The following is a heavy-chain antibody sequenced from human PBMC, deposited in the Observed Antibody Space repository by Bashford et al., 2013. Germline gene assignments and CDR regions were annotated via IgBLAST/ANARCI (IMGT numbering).Heavy chain of an antibody. V-gene: IGHV5-51*01. J-gene: IGHJ5*02. Sequence: GESLKISCKGSGYSFTTYWIGWVRQMPGKGLEWMGFIYPGDSDTRYSPTFQGQVTISVDTSKSQVSLQVTSVTAADTAVYYCARSSGWNWFDPWGQGTLVTVSS. CDR3: ARSSGWNWFDP. CDR1: GYSFTTYW. CDR2: IYPGDSDT. D-gene: IGHD6-19*01.